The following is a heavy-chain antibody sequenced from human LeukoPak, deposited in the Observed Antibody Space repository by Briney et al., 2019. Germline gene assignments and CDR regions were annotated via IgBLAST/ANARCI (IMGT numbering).Heavy chain of an antibody. Sequence: GGSLRLSCAASGFTFSNYWMHWVRQAPGKGLVWVSRIDGDGSSTSYADSVKGRFTISRDNAKNTLYLQMTSLRAEDTAVYYCARELSIVGATTHFDYWGQGTLVTVSS. J-gene: IGHJ4*02. CDR3: ARELSIVGATTHFDY. CDR2: IDGDGSST. D-gene: IGHD1-26*01. V-gene: IGHV3-74*01. CDR1: GFTFSNYW.